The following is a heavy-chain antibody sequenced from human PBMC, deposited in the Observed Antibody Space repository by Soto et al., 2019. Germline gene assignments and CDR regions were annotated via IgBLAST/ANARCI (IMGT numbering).Heavy chain of an antibody. D-gene: IGHD2-8*02. CDR1: GASIRSTHYF. CDR2: FYSSGVT. CDR3: ARSFQYDYTGSDADD. V-gene: IGHV4-39*02. J-gene: IGHJ4*02. Sequence: SETLSLTCKVSGASIRSTHYFWGWIRQPQGKGLEWIGNFYSSGVTHYNPTLKSRATISVDTSKNHFSLNLTCVHAADTALYYCARSFQYDYTGSDADDWGQGTLVTVSS.